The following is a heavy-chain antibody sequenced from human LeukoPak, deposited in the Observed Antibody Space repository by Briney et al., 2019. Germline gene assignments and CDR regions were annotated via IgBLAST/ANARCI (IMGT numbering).Heavy chain of an antibody. V-gene: IGHV3-7*01. CDR2: MKHDGSEK. D-gene: IGHD2-8*01. CDR3: AKDRCSNGIGCLYYYMDV. J-gene: IGHJ6*03. CDR1: GFTFSKSW. Sequence: GGSLRLSCLASGFTFSKSWMSWVRQAPGKGLEWVANMKHDGSEKYYVDSVKGRFTIFRDNAENSLYLQMNSLRAEDTAVYYCAKDRCSNGIGCLYYYMDVWGKGTTVTISS.